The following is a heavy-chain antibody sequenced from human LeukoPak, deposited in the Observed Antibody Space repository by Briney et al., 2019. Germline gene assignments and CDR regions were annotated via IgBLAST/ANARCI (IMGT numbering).Heavy chain of an antibody. CDR3: ARLGKRWLHRHGVDY. J-gene: IGHJ4*02. Sequence: SETLSLTCTVSGGSISSSSYYWGWIRQPPGKGLEWIGSIYYSGSTYYNPSLESRVTISVDTSKNQFTLKLSSVTAADTAVYYCARLGKRWLHRHGVDYWGQGTLVTVSS. CDR1: GGSISSSSYY. D-gene: IGHD5-24*01. CDR2: IYYSGST. V-gene: IGHV4-39*01.